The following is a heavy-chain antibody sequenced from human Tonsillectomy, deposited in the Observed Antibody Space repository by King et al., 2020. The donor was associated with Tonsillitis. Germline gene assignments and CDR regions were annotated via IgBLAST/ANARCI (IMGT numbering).Heavy chain of an antibody. J-gene: IGHJ4*02. D-gene: IGHD3-22*01. CDR3: ARDQNYYDSSGYYRGGFDY. CDR2: IYYSVST. Sequence: QLQESGPGLVKPSETLSLTCTVSGGSISSYYWSWIRQPPGKGLEWSGYIYYSVSTNYNPSLKRRVTIVVDTAKNQFSPKLSSVTAADTSVYYCARDQNYYDSSGYYRGGFDYWGQGTLVTVSS. CDR1: GGSISSYY. V-gene: IGHV4-59*01.